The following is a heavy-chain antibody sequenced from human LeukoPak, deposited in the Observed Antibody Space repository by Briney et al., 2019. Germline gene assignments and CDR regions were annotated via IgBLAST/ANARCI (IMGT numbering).Heavy chain of an antibody. Sequence: GASVKVSCKASGSTFINNWMHWVRQAPGQGLEWIGLINPTGTGTLYAQKFQGRVTMTRDMSTSTDYMELSSLRSEDTAVYYCARDNSVGDIAWWFDPWGQGTLVTVSS. D-gene: IGHD3-10*01. CDR3: ARDNSVGDIAWWFDP. CDR2: INPTGTGT. J-gene: IGHJ5*02. CDR1: GSTFINNW. V-gene: IGHV1-46*01.